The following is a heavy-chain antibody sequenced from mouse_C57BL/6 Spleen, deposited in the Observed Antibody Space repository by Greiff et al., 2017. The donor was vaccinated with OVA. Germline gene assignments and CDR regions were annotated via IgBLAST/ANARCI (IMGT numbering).Heavy chain of an antibody. D-gene: IGHD4-1*01. V-gene: IGHV1-15*01. CDR3: TRGLSIVPRTNYYFDY. CDR1: GYTFTDYE. CDR2: IDPETGGT. Sequence: VKLMESGAELVRPGASVTLSCKASGYTFTDYEMHWVKQTPVHGLEWIGAIDPETGGTAYNQKFKGKAILTADKSSSTAYMELRSLTSEDSAVYYCTRGLSIVPRTNYYFDYWGQGTTLTVSS. J-gene: IGHJ2*01.